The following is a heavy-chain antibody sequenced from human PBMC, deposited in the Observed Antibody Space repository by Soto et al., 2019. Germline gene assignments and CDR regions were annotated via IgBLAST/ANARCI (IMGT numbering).Heavy chain of an antibody. CDR3: AREAGWQRMVPYD. J-gene: IGHJ4*02. Sequence: QVQLVQSGTEVKKPGASVNVSCKAFGYTFTSYGFSWVRQVPGQGLEWLGWISAFNGDTQYAQTMKGRLTVTTDTSTNTDHMELRSLTPADTAVYYCAREAGWQRMVPYDWGQGTLVTVS. D-gene: IGHD6-25*01. CDR1: GYTFTSYG. V-gene: IGHV1-18*04. CDR2: ISAFNGDT.